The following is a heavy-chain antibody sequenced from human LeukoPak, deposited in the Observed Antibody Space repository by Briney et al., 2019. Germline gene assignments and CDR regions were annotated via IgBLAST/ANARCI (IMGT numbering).Heavy chain of an antibody. CDR1: GFIFSTFW. CDR2: IKGYGSEK. D-gene: IGHD1-26*01. CDR3: ASYRVSHGMDV. J-gene: IGHJ6*02. V-gene: IGHV3-7*01. Sequence: GGSLRLSCAASGFIFSTFWMAWVRQAPGKGLEWVANIKGYGSEKYHGDSVTGRFTISRDNAKNSLYLQMNSLRAEDTAIYYCASYRVSHGMDVWGQGTTVTVSS.